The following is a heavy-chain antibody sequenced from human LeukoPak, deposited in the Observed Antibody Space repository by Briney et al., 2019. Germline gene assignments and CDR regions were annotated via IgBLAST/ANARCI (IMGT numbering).Heavy chain of an antibody. CDR3: ARVQAAAGSFDY. CDR1: GFTFGSYA. J-gene: IGHJ4*02. CDR2: ISYDGSNK. V-gene: IGHV3-30*04. Sequence: GRSLRLSCAASGFTFGSYAMHWVRQAPGKGLEWVAVISYDGSNKYYADSVKGRFTISRDNSKNTLYLQMNSLRAEDTALYYCARVQAAAGSFDYWGQGTLVTVSS. D-gene: IGHD6-13*01.